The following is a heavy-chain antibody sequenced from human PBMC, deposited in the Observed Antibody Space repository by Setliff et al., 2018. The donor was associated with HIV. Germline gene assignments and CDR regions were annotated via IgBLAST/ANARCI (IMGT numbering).Heavy chain of an antibody. CDR3: ARHKDSEYVWGSYRPDGFDI. Sequence: PSETLPLTCTVSGGSSSSSSFYWGWIRQPPGKGLEWIGNIYRSGSTYYNPSLRSRVTISVDTSKNQFYLNLNSVTDADTALYYCARHKDSEYVWGSYRPDGFDIWGQGTTVTVSS. CDR2: IYRSGST. D-gene: IGHD3-16*02. J-gene: IGHJ3*02. V-gene: IGHV4-39*01. CDR1: GGSSSSSSFY.